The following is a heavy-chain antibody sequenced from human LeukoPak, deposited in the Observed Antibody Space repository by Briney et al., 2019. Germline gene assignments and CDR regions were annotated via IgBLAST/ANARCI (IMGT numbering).Heavy chain of an antibody. CDR1: GGTFSSYA. V-gene: IGHV1-69*06. CDR2: IIPIFGTA. J-gene: IGHJ4*02. Sequence: ALVKVSCKASGGTFSSYAISWVRQAPGQGLEWVGGIIPIFGTANYAQKFQGRVTITADKSTSTACMELSSLRSEDTAVYYCARVGGDYDYVWGSYRLDYWGQGTLVTVSS. CDR3: ARVGGDYDYVWGSYRLDY. D-gene: IGHD3-16*02.